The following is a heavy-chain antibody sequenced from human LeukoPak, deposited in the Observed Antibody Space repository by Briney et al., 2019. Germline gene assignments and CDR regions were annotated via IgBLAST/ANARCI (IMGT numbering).Heavy chain of an antibody. Sequence: SERLSLTCTVSGGSISSSSYYSGWIRQPPGKGLEWIGSIYYSGSTYYNPSLKSRVTISVDTSKNQFSLKLSSVTAADTAVYYCARLPTVTFFDYWGQGTLVTVSS. V-gene: IGHV4-39*01. J-gene: IGHJ4*02. CDR2: IYYSGST. D-gene: IGHD4-17*01. CDR1: GGSISSSSYY. CDR3: ARLPTVTFFDY.